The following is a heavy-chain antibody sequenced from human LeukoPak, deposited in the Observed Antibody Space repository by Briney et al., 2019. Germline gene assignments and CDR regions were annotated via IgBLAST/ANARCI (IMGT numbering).Heavy chain of an antibody. D-gene: IGHD4-17*01. CDR3: ARGARLRGHVFGY. CDR2: INHSGST. CDR1: GGSFSDYY. Sequence: SETLSLTCAVYGGSFSDYYWSWIRQPPGKGLEWIGEINHSGSTSYNPSLKSRVTISVDTSKNQFSLKLSSVTAADTAVYYCARGARLRGHVFGYWGQGTLVTVSS. J-gene: IGHJ4*02. V-gene: IGHV4-34*01.